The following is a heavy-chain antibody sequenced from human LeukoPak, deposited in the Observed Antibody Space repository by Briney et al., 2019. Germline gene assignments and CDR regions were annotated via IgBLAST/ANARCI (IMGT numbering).Heavy chain of an antibody. J-gene: IGHJ4*02. V-gene: IGHV1-69*02. Sequence: GASVKVSCKASGGTFSSYTISWVRQAPGQGLEWMGRIIPILGIANYAQKFQGRVTITAGKSTSTAYMELSSLRSEDTAVYYCARGTTILGVVIIASYWGQGTLVTVSS. CDR3: ARGTTILGVVIIASY. CDR2: IIPILGIA. CDR1: GGTFSSYT. D-gene: IGHD3-3*01.